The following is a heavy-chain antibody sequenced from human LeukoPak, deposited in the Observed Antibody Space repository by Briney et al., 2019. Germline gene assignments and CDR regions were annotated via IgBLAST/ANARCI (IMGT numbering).Heavy chain of an antibody. CDR3: ARVGSSGYALDY. CDR2: ISSSSSYI. J-gene: IGHJ4*02. V-gene: IGHV3-21*01. D-gene: IGHD3-22*01. Sequence: GGSLRLSCAASGFTFSSYSMNWVRQAPGKGLEWVSYISSSSSYIYYADSVKGRFTISRDNAKNSLYLQMNSLRAEDTAVYYCARVGSSGYALDYWGQGTLVTVSS. CDR1: GFTFSSYS.